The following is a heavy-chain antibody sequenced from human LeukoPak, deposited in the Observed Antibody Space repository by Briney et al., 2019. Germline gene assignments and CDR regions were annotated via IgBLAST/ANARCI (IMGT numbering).Heavy chain of an antibody. Sequence: PSETLSLTCTVSGASISSGDYYWSCIRQPPGKGLEWIGYIYYSGSTYYHPSLKSRVTISVDTSKNQFSLKLSSVTAADTAVYYCARGDSGSYPDAFDIWGQGTMVTVSS. D-gene: IGHD1-26*01. J-gene: IGHJ3*02. CDR1: GASISSGDYY. V-gene: IGHV4-30-4*08. CDR2: IYYSGST. CDR3: ARGDSGSYPDAFDI.